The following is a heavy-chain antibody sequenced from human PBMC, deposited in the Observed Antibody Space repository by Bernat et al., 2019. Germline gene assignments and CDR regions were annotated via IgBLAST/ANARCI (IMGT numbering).Heavy chain of an antibody. CDR1: GYTFTSYG. J-gene: IGHJ5*02. CDR3: ARDRGYCSSTSCYADNWFDP. CDR2: INAGNGNT. D-gene: IGHD2-2*01. Sequence: QVQLVQSGAEVKKPGASVKVSCKASGYTFTSYGISWVRQAPGQGLEWMGWINAGNGNTKYSQKFQGRVTITRDTSASTAYMELSSLRSEDTAVYYCARDRGYCSSTSCYADNWFDPWGQGTLVTVSS. V-gene: IGHV1-18*01.